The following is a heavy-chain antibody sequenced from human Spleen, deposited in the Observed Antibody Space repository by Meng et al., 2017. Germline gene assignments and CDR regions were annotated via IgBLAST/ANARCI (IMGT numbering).Heavy chain of an antibody. J-gene: IGHJ4*02. CDR2: INHSGST. D-gene: IGHD4-17*01. V-gene: IGHV4-34*01. Sequence: QVQFQQWGEGLLKPSETLSLTCAVYGGSFSGYYWSWIRQPPGKGLEWIGEINHSGSTNYNPSLKSRVTISVDTSKNQFSLKLSSVTAADTAVYYCAKDDYGDYFLDFFDYWGQGTLVTVSS. CDR1: GGSFSGYY. CDR3: AKDDYGDYFLDFFDY.